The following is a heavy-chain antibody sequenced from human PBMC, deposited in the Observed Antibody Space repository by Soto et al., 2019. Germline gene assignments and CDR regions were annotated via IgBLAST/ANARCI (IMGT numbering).Heavy chain of an antibody. Sequence: SETLSLTCTVSGGSISSSNYYWGWIRQPPGKGLEWIGSIYYSGSTYYNPSLKSRVTISVDTSKNQFSLKLSSVTAADTAVYYCARKYDYGDIDAFDIWGQGTMVTVSS. CDR1: GGSISSSNYY. V-gene: IGHV4-39*07. D-gene: IGHD4-17*01. CDR3: ARKYDYGDIDAFDI. J-gene: IGHJ3*02. CDR2: IYYSGST.